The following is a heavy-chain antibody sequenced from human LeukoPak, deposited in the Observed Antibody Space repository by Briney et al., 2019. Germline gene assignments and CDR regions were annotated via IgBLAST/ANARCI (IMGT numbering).Heavy chain of an antibody. CDR1: GFTFSNYA. D-gene: IGHD1-26*01. J-gene: IGHJ4*02. Sequence: QPGGSLRLSCAASGFTFSNYAMNWVRQAPGRGLEWVSAISGSGGSTYYADSVKGRFTISIDSSKNTLYLQMNSLRAEDTAVYYCAKDLAGSGSYSFDYWGQGTLVTVAS. CDR3: AKDLAGSGSYSFDY. V-gene: IGHV3-23*01. CDR2: ISGSGGST.